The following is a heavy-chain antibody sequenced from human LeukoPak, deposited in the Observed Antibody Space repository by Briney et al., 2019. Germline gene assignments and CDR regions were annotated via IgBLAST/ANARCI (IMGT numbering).Heavy chain of an antibody. J-gene: IGHJ6*04. V-gene: IGHV4-31*03. CDR3: ARADVLTGYYRTSYYGMDV. Sequence: PSETLSLTCTVSGGSISSGGYCWSWIRQHPGKGLEWIGYIYYSGSTYYNPSLKSRVTISVDTSKNQFSLKLSSVTAADTAVYYCARADVLTGYYRTSYYGMDVWGKGTTVTVSS. CDR1: GGSISSGGYC. CDR2: IYYSGST. D-gene: IGHD3-9*01.